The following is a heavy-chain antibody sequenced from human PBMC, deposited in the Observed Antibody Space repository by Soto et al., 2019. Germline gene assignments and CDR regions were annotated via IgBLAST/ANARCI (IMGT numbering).Heavy chain of an antibody. Sequence: PSETLSLTCTVSGGSISSYYWSWIRQPPGKGLEWIGYIYYSGSTNYNPSLKSRVTISVDTSRNQFSLKLSSVTAADTAVYYCASRYYYGSGSPWGYMDVWGKGTTVTVSS. D-gene: IGHD3-10*01. CDR1: GGSISSYY. CDR2: IYYSGST. CDR3: ASRYYYGSGSPWGYMDV. J-gene: IGHJ6*03. V-gene: IGHV4-59*01.